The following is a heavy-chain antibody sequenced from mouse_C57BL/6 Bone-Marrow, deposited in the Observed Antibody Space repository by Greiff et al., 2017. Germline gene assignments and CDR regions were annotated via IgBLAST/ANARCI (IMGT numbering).Heavy chain of an antibody. V-gene: IGHV1-42*01. D-gene: IGHD2-2*01. CDR1: GYSFTGYY. CDR2: INPSTGGT. CDR3: ARTYGYGFDY. J-gene: IGHJ2*01. Sequence: VQLQQSGPELVKPGASVKISCKASGYSFTGYYMNWVKQSPEKSLEWIGEINPSTGGTTYNQKFKAKATLTVDKSSSTAYMQLKSLTSEDSAVYYCARTYGYGFDYWGQGTTLTVSS.